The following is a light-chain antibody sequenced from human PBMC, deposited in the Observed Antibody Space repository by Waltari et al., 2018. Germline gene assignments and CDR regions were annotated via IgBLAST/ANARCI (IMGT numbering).Light chain of an antibody. CDR2: DAS. CDR1: QSVSSY. CDR3: QQRSNWPT. J-gene: IGKJ4*01. Sequence: EIVFTQSPPTLSLPPRERPTLSCRASQSVSSYLAWYQQKPGQAPRLLIYDASNRATGIPARFSGSGSGTDFTLTISSLEPEDFAVYYCQQRSNWPTFGGGTKVEIK. V-gene: IGKV3-11*01.